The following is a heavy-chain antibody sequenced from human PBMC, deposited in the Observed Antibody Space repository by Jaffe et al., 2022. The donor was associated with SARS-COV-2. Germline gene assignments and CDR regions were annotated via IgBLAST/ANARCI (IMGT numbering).Heavy chain of an antibody. CDR1: GFTFSSYA. CDR3: ARPAAPQYYYYAMDV. V-gene: IGHV3-23*01. J-gene: IGHJ6*02. D-gene: IGHD2-2*01. Sequence: EVQLLESGGGLVQPGGSLKLSCAASGFTFSSYAVSWVRQAPGKGLEWVSAISGSGGNTHYADSVKGRFTISRDNSKNTLYLQMNSLGADDTAVYYCARPAAPQYYYYAMDVWGHGTTVAVSS. CDR2: ISGSGGNT.